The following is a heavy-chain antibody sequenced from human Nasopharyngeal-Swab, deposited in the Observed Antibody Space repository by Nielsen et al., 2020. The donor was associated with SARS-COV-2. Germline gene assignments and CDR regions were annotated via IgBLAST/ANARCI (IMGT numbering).Heavy chain of an antibody. CDR1: GYSFRTYG. CDR3: TKGRADYSNPSFDN. J-gene: IGHJ4*02. Sequence: GESLKISCVASGYSFRTYGMSWVRQAPGKGLEWVSTFSGSGGSTYYADSVKGRFTISRDNSKNTLYLEMKSLRVEDTALYYCTKGRADYSNPSFDNWGQGTLVTVSS. V-gene: IGHV3-23*01. D-gene: IGHD4-11*01. CDR2: FSGSGGST.